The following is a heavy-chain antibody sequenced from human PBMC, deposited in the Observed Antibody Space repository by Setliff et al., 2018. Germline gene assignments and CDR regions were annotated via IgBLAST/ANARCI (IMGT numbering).Heavy chain of an antibody. J-gene: IGHJ4*02. CDR2: IKQDGSEK. CDR3: ARETAVAGQYYFDY. D-gene: IGHD6-19*01. V-gene: IGHV3-7*01. CDR1: GFTFSSYW. Sequence: AGGSLRLSCAASGFTFSSYWMSWVRQAPGKGLEWVANIKQDGSEKYYVDSVKGRFTVSRDNAKNTLYLQMNSLRADDTVVYYCARETAVAGQYYFDYCGQGTLVTVSS.